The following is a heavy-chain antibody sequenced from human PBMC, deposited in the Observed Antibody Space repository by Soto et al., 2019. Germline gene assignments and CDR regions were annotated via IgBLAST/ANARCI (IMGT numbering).Heavy chain of an antibody. CDR2: IIPIFGTA. CDR3: ARDSMDYGDSRY. Sequence: ASVKVSCKASGGTFSSYAISWVRQAPGQGLEWMGGIIPIFGTANYAQKFQGRVTITADEPTSTAYMELRSLRSDDTAVYYCARDSMDYGDSRYWGQGTLVTVSS. D-gene: IGHD4-17*01. V-gene: IGHV1-69*13. CDR1: GGTFSSYA. J-gene: IGHJ4*02.